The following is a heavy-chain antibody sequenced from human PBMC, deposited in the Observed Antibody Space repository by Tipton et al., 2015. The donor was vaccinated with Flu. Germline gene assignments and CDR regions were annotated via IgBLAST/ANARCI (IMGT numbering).Heavy chain of an antibody. D-gene: IGHD3-16*01. V-gene: IGHV3-48*03. J-gene: IGHJ4*02. CDR1: GFTSSSYE. CDR2: ITPSGVNK. CDR3: ARGFIRLCDY. Sequence: SLRLSCAASGFTSSSYEMNWVRQAPGKGLEWVSYITPSGVNKYYADSVRGRFTVSRDNAKNSLYLRIDSLRAEDTAMYYCARGFIRLCDYWGPGTLVTVS.